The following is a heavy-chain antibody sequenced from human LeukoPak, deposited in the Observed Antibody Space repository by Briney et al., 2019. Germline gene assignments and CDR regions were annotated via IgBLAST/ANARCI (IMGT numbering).Heavy chain of an antibody. CDR3: AIDVDTAMGYFDY. Sequence: PGGSLRLSCAASGFTFSSYAMSWVRQALGKGLEWVSGISGSGGTTYYADSVKGRFTISRDNSKNTLYLQMNSLRAEDTAVYYCAIDVDTAMGYFDYWGQGTLVTVSS. CDR1: GFTFSSYA. CDR2: ISGSGGTT. D-gene: IGHD5-18*01. J-gene: IGHJ4*02. V-gene: IGHV3-23*01.